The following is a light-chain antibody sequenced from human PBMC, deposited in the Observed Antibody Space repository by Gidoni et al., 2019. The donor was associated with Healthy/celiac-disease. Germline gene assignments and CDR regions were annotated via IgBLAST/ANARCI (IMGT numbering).Light chain of an antibody. V-gene: IGKV1-5*03. CDR3: QQYNSYPHT. CDR1: QSISSW. Sequence: DFQMTQSPSTLSASVGDRVTITCRASQSISSWLAWYQQKPGKAPNLLIYKASSLESGDPSRVSGSGSGTEFTLTISSLQPDDFASYYCQQYNSYPHTFGQGTKVEIK. J-gene: IGKJ1*01. CDR2: KAS.